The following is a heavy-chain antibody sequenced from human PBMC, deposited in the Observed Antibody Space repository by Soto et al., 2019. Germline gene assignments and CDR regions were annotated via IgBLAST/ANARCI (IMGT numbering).Heavy chain of an antibody. Sequence: PSETLSLTCAVYGGSFSGYYWSWIRQPPGKGLEWIGEINHSGSTYYNPSLKSRVTLSVDTSKNHFSVRLNSVTAADTAVYYCAPLTVSLSGPYGIHVWGQGTTVTVSS. J-gene: IGHJ6*02. V-gene: IGHV4-34*01. CDR3: APLTVSLSGPYGIHV. CDR1: GGSFSGYY. CDR2: INHSGST. D-gene: IGHD2-15*01.